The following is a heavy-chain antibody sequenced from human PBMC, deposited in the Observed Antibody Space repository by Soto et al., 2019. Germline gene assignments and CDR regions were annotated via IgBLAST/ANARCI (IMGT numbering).Heavy chain of an antibody. J-gene: IGHJ5*02. V-gene: IGHV4-59*01. CDR2: IYYSGST. CDR3: ARGSYGSGSYYHPGDNWFDP. CDR1: GGSISSYY. Sequence: SETLSLTCTVSGGSISSYYWNWIRQPPGKGLEWIGYIYYSGSTNYNPSLKSRVTISVDTSKNQFSLKLSSVTAADTAVYYCARGSYGSGSYYHPGDNWFDPWGQGTLVTVSS. D-gene: IGHD3-10*01.